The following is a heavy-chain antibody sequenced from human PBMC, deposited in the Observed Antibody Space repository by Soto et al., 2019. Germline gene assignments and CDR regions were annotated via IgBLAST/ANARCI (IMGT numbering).Heavy chain of an antibody. CDR1: GFTFDDYA. Sequence: DVQLVESGGGLVQPGRSLRLSCAASGFTFDDYAMHWVRQAPGKGLEWVSGISWNSGSIGYADSVKGRFTISRDNAKNSLYLQMNSLRAEDTALYYCAKDRSSWYYFDYWGQGTLVTVSS. CDR3: AKDRSSWYYFDY. J-gene: IGHJ4*02. CDR2: ISWNSGSI. V-gene: IGHV3-9*01. D-gene: IGHD6-13*01.